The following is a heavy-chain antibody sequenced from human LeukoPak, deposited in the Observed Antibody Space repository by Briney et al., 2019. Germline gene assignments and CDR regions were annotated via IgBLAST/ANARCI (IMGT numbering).Heavy chain of an antibody. CDR2: IYYSGST. Sequence: LDILSLTCIVSGGSMSSHCGSLIRQPPGKGLEWIGYIYYSGSTNYNPSLKSRVTISVDTSKNQFSLKLSSVTAADTAVYYCARSAAGIPVYYMDVWGKGTTVTVSS. V-gene: IGHV4-59*07. CDR1: GGSMSSHC. J-gene: IGHJ6*03. CDR3: ARSAAGIPVYYMDV. D-gene: IGHD6-13*01.